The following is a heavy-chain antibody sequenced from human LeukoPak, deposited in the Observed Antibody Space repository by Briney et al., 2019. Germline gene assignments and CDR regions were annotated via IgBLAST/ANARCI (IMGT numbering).Heavy chain of an antibody. Sequence: GGSLRLSCVASGFTFSSYWMHWVRQAPRKGLVWVSRISGDGRNINYADSVRGRFTISRDNAKNTLYLQMNTLRVEDTAVYYCLSDDSSGLHDAFDIWGQGTMVTVSS. CDR3: LSDDSSGLHDAFDI. CDR2: ISGDGRNI. V-gene: IGHV3-74*01. D-gene: IGHD3-22*01. J-gene: IGHJ3*02. CDR1: GFTFSSYW.